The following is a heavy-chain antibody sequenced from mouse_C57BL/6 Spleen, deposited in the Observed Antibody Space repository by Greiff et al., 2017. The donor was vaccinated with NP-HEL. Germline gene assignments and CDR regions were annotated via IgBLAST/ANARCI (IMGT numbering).Heavy chain of an antibody. CDR3: GSVYDWFAY. V-gene: IGHV1-72*01. D-gene: IGHD2-10*02. CDR2: IDPDSGGT. J-gene: IGHJ3*01. CDR1: GYTFTSYW. Sequence: QVQLQQPGAELVKPGASVKLSCKASGYTFTSYWMHWVKQRPGGGLEWIGRIDPDSGGTKYNEKFKGKATLTEDKPSSTAYMQLSSLTSEDSAVYYCGSVYDWFAYWGQGTLVTVSA.